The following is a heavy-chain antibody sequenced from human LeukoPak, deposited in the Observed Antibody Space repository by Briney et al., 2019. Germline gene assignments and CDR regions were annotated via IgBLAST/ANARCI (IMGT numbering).Heavy chain of an antibody. CDR2: ISSSGSTI. J-gene: IGHJ4*02. CDR1: RFTFSSYE. D-gene: IGHD3-22*01. CDR3: AAYYYDSSGYGFDY. V-gene: IGHV3-48*03. Sequence: GGSLRLSCAASRFTFSSYEMNWVRQAPGKGLEWVSYISSSGSTIYYADSVKGRFTVSRDNAKNSLYLQMNSLRAEDTAVYYCAAYYYDSSGYGFDYWGQGTLVTVSS.